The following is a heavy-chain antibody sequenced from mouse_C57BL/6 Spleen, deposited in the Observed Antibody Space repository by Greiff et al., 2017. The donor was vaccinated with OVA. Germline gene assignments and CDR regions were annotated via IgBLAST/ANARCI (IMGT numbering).Heavy chain of an antibody. V-gene: IGHV1-53*01. J-gene: IGHJ1*03. CDR1: GYTFTSYW. D-gene: IGHD1-1*01. CDR2: INPSNGGT. CDR3: ARSRGYYGSSSFDV. Sequence: VQLQQSGTELVKPGASVKLSCKASGYTFTSYWMHWVKQRPGQGLEWIGNINPSNGGTNYNEKFKSKATLTVDKSSSTAYMQLSSLTSEDSAVYYCARSRGYYGSSSFDVWGTGTTVTVSS.